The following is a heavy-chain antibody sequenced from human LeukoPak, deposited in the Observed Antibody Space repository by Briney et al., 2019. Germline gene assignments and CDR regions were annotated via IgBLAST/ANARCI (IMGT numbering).Heavy chain of an antibody. V-gene: IGHV4-38-2*02. CDR3: AREDDSSGYGLEVFDY. J-gene: IGHJ4*02. CDR2: IYHSGST. CDR1: GYSISSGYY. D-gene: IGHD3-22*01. Sequence: PSETLSLTCTVSGYSISSGYYWGWIRQPPGKGLEWIGSIYHSGSTYYNPSLKSRVTISVDTSKNQFSLKLSSVTAADTAVYYCAREDDSSGYGLEVFDYWGQGTLVTVSS.